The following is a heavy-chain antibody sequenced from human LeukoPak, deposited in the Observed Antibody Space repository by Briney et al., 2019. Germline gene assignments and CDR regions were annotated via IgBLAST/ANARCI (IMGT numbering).Heavy chain of an antibody. D-gene: IGHD4-17*01. CDR2: LYSGGNT. J-gene: IGHJ4*02. CDR3: AKGDYGDYEGY. Sequence: GGSLRLSCAVSGFTVSSNYMSWVRQAPGKGLEWVSVLYSGGNTYYADSVKGRFTISRDNSKNTLYLQMNSLRAEDTAVYYCAKGDYGDYEGYWGQGTLVTVSA. V-gene: IGHV3-53*01. CDR1: GFTVSSNY.